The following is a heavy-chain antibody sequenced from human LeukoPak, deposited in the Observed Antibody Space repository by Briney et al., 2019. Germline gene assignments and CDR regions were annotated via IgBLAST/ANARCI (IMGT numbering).Heavy chain of an antibody. J-gene: IGHJ3*02. CDR3: AIWAAGYYYDSSGYPIPTPDAFDI. V-gene: IGHV4-4*02. CDR2: INHSGST. Sequence: PSETLSLTCAVPGGSISSSNWWSWVRQPPGKGLEWIGEINHSGSTNYNPSLKSRVTISVDTSKNQFSLKLSSVTAADTAVYYCAIWAAGYYYDSSGYPIPTPDAFDIWGQGTMVTVSS. D-gene: IGHD3-22*01. CDR1: GGSISSSNW.